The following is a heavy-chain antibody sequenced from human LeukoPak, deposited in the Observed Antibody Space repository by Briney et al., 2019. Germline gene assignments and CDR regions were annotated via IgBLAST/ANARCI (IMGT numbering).Heavy chain of an antibody. J-gene: IGHJ4*02. V-gene: IGHV7-4-1*02. CDR1: GYTFTSYA. Sequence: ASVKVSCKASGYTFTSYAMNWVRQAPGRGLEWLGWINTNTGNPTYAQGFTGRFVFSLDTSVSTAYLQISSLKAEDTAVYYCARWYRRGGSFSLLDYWGQGTLVTVSS. CDR3: ARWYRRGGSFSLLDY. D-gene: IGHD2-15*01. CDR2: INTNTGNP.